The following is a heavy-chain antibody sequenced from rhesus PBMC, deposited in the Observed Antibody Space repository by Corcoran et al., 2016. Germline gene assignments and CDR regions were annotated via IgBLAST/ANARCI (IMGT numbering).Heavy chain of an antibody. CDR1: GYSFTSYW. D-gene: IGHD6-25*01. CDR2: IDPCASDP. Sequence: EVQLVQSGAEVKRPGESLKISCQTSGYSFTSYWISWVRQRPGKGLEWMGAIDPCASDPKSHPSFQGQVTIAAAKSISTAYLQWSRLKASDTATYYCAKGGIAAAGSYFDYWGQGVLVTVSS. J-gene: IGHJ4*01. V-gene: IGHV5-20*01. CDR3: AKGGIAAAGSYFDY.